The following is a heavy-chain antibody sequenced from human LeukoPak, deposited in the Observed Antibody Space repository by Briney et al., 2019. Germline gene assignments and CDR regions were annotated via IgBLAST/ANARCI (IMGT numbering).Heavy chain of an antibody. CDR2: LSSSSSYI. CDR3: ARDGLHYDFWSGYQYYFDY. D-gene: IGHD3-3*01. V-gene: IGHV3-21*01. J-gene: IGHJ4*02. CDR1: GFTFSSYS. Sequence: KPGGNLSLSCAASGFTFSSYSMNWVRQAPGKGLEWVSSLSSSSSYIYYEDSVKGRFTISRANGKHYLYLQMNSLRAEDTAVYYCARDGLHYDFWSGYQYYFDYWGQGTLVTVSS.